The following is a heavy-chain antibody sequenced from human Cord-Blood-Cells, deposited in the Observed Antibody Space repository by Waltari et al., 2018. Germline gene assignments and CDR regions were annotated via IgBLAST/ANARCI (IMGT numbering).Heavy chain of an antibody. V-gene: IGHV1-2*04. CDR1: GYTFTGYY. D-gene: IGHD1-26*01. CDR3: ARGAEVGATWGGNWFDP. CDR2: INPNSGGT. Sequence: QVQLVQSGAEVKKPGASVKVSCKASGYTFTGYYMHWVRQAPGQGLEWMGWINPNSGGTNYAQKFQGWVTMTRDTSISTAYMELSRLRSDDTAVYYCARGAEVGATWGGNWFDPWGQGTLVTVSS. J-gene: IGHJ5*02.